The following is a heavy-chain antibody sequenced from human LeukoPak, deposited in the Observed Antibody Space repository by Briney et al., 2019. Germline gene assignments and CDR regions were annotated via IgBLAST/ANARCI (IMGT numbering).Heavy chain of an antibody. J-gene: IGHJ4*02. CDR3: AKGLLTYYYDSSGENY. D-gene: IGHD3-22*01. CDR1: GFTFSSYA. CDR2: ISGSGGST. Sequence: GGSLRLSCAASGFTFSSYAMSWVRQAPGKGLEWVSAISGSGGSTYYADSVKGRFTISRDNSKNTLYLQMNSLRAEDTAVYYCAKGLLTYYYDSSGENYWGQGTLVTVSS. V-gene: IGHV3-23*01.